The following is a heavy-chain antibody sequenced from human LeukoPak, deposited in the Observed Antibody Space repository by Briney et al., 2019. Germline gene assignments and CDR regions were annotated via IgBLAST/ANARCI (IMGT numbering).Heavy chain of an antibody. CDR1: GFTFSSYR. V-gene: IGHV3-48*04. CDR3: ARDGSPDYYGSGSYNY. CDR2: ISSSGSTI. J-gene: IGHJ4*02. D-gene: IGHD3-10*01. Sequence: PAVSLRRSSSASGFTFSSYRMHWLRHAPGKGLEWVSYISSSGSTIYYADSVKGPFTISRDNAKNSLYLQMNSLRAEDTAVYYCARDGSPDYYGSGSYNYWGQGTLVTVSS.